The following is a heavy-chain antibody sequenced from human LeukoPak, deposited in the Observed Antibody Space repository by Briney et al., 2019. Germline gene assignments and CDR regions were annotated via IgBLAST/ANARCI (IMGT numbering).Heavy chain of an antibody. D-gene: IGHD2-8*02. J-gene: IGHJ4*02. CDR1: GYSISSGYY. V-gene: IGHV4-38-2*02. CDR3: ARAVAYGIDTGYFDY. CDR2: IYHSGNT. Sequence: SETLSLTCTVSGYSISSGYYWGWIRQPPGKGLEWIANIYHSGNTYYNPSLKSRVTISVDTSKNQFSLNLNSVTAADTAVYYCARAVAYGIDTGYFDYWGQGTLVTVSS.